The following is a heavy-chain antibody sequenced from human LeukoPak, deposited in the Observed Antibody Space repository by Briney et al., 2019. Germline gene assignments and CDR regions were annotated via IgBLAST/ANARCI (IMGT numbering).Heavy chain of an antibody. CDR2: INHSGST. J-gene: IGHJ6*02. CDR1: GGSFSGYY. Sequence: ASETLSLTCAVYGGSFSGYYWSWIRQPPGKGLEWIGEINHSGSTNYNPSLKSRATISVDTSKNQFSLKLSSVTAADTAVYYCARGPLWTGYYKAYYYYGMDVWGQGTTVTVSS. D-gene: IGHD3/OR15-3a*01. V-gene: IGHV4-34*01. CDR3: ARGPLWTGYYKAYYYYGMDV.